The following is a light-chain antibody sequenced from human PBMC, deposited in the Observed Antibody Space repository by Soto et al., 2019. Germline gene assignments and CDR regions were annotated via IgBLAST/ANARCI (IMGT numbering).Light chain of an antibody. J-gene: IGKJ1*01. Sequence: EIVLTQSPGTLSLSPGERATLSFRSSHSVGINFFSLYQHRPGQPPRLLIYAASSRATGIPARFSGSGSGTDFTITISSLEDEDVAVYYCQHYGSSGAFGQGTKVDIK. CDR3: QHYGSSGA. CDR1: HSVGINF. CDR2: AAS. V-gene: IGKV3-20*01.